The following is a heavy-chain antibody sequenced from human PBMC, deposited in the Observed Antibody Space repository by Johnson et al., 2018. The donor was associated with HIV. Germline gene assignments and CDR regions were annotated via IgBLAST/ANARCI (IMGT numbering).Heavy chain of an antibody. CDR2: IKQDGSNK. CDR3: ARGPSAYCGGACPGGACDI. Sequence: QVQLVESGGGVVQPGRSLRLSCAASGFTFSSYAMHWVRQAPGKGMEGVANIKQDGSNKYYADSVKGRFTISRDNSKNTLYLQMNSLRAEDTAVYYWARGPSAYCGGACPGGACDIWVQVTMVTVSS. D-gene: IGHD2-21*02. V-gene: IGHV3-33*08. J-gene: IGHJ3*02. CDR1: GFTFSSYA.